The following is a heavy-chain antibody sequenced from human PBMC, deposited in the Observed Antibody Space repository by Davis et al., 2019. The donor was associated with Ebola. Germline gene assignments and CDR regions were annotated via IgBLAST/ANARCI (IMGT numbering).Heavy chain of an antibody. CDR1: GFTFSAYG. CDR3: AKEGGPQDETLIGYFHGLDV. CDR2: ISNDGSNK. D-gene: IGHD5-24*01. J-gene: IGHJ6*02. V-gene: IGHV3-30*18. Sequence: GESLKISCAASGFTFSAYGMHWVRQAPGKGLEWVAFISNDGSNKLYADSVKGRFTISRDNSKYTLSLQMNSLRAEDTAMYYCAKEGGPQDETLIGYFHGLDVWGPGTTVTVSS.